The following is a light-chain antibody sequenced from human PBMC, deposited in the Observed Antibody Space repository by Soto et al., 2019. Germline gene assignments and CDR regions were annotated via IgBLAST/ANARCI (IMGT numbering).Light chain of an antibody. Sequence: QSALTQSASVSGSPGQSITISCTGTSSDIGGYNYVSWYQQHPVKAPKLMIFEVSNRPSGVSNRFSGSKSGNTASLTISGLLPEDEADYYCSSYTTSSTVAFGGGTKVTVL. CDR1: SSDIGGYNY. J-gene: IGLJ2*01. CDR3: SSYTTSSTVA. CDR2: EVS. V-gene: IGLV2-14*01.